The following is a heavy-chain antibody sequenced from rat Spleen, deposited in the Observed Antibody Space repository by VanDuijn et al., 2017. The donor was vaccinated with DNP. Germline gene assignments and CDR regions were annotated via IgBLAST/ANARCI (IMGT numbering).Heavy chain of an antibody. CDR1: GFTFSSFP. CDR3: TTETMMHY. D-gene: IGHD1-12*01. Sequence: EVQLVESGGGSVQPGRSMKLSCAASGFTFSSFPMAWVRQAPTKGLDWVATISNTGDSTYYRDSVKGRFTISRDNAKNTLYLQMDSLRSQDTATYYCTTETMMHYWGHGVMVTVSS. J-gene: IGHJ2*01. V-gene: IGHV5-46*01. CDR2: ISNTGDST.